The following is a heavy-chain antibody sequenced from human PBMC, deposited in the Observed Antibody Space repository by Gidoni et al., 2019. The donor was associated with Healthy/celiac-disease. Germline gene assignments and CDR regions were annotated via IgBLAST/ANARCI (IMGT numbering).Heavy chain of an antibody. CDR3: ARDKAYSSSWGSYYFDY. CDR1: GFTFSSYW. D-gene: IGHD6-13*01. Sequence: EVQLVESGGGLVQPGGSLRLSCAASGFTFSSYWMSWVRQAPGKGLGWVANIKQDGSEKYYVDSVKGRFTISRDNAKNSLYLQMNSLRAEDTAVYYCARDKAYSSSWGSYYFDYWGQGTLVTVSS. CDR2: IKQDGSEK. V-gene: IGHV3-7*04. J-gene: IGHJ4*02.